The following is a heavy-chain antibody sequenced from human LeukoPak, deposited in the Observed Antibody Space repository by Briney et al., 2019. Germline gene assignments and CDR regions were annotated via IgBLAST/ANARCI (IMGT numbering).Heavy chain of an antibody. CDR3: ARVDSSGVDVTFDY. CDR2: IHTSGST. Sequence: PSETLSLTCTVSGYSISTGYYWDWIRQPAGKGLEWIGRIHTSGSTNYNPSLKSRVTMSVDTSKNQFSLKLNSVTAADTAVYYCARVDSSGVDVTFDYWGQGTLVTVSS. D-gene: IGHD6-19*01. V-gene: IGHV4-4*07. CDR1: GYSISTGYY. J-gene: IGHJ4*02.